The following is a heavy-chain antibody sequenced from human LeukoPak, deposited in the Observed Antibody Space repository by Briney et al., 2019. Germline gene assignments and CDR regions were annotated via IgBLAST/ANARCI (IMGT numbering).Heavy chain of an antibody. CDR3: AELGITMIGGV. CDR1: GFTFDDYG. Sequence: GGSLRLSCAASGFTFDDYGMSWVRHAPGKGLEWVSGINWNGGSTGYADSVKGRFTISRDDAKNSLYLQVNSLRAEDTAVYYCAELGITMIGGVWGKGTTVTISS. CDR2: INWNGGST. J-gene: IGHJ6*04. V-gene: IGHV3-20*04. D-gene: IGHD3-10*02.